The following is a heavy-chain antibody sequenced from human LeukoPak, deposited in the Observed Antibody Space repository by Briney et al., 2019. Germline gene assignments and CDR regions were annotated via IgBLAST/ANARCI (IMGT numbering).Heavy chain of an antibody. CDR3: ARTDYGDYAGEGDRDY. J-gene: IGHJ4*02. Sequence: SETLSLTCTVSGGSISSGDYYWSWIRQSPGKGLEWIGYTYYNGNTQYNPSLKSRVTISVDTSKNQFSLKLSSVTAADTAVYYCARTDYGDYAGEGDRDYWGQGTLVTVSS. D-gene: IGHD4-17*01. CDR2: TYYNGNT. CDR1: GGSISSGDYY. V-gene: IGHV4-30-4*08.